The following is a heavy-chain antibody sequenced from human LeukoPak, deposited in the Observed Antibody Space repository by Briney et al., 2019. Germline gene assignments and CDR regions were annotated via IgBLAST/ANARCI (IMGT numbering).Heavy chain of an antibody. CDR1: GFTLSSSA. J-gene: IGHJ4*02. V-gene: IGHV3-23*01. D-gene: IGHD3-22*01. Sequence: PGGALRLSCVASGFTLSSSALSSGRQAPREGGECGSPISGSGGSRYYADSVKGRFAMSRDNSKNTLYLQMNSLRAEDTAVYYCAKNYYASSGYPYYFDYWGQGTLVTVSS. CDR3: AKNYYASSGYPYYFDY. CDR2: ISGSGGSR.